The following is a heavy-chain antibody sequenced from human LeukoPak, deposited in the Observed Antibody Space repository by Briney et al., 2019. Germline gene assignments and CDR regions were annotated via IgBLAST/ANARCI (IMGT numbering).Heavy chain of an antibody. J-gene: IGHJ5*02. CDR3: ARDGITMTGTDWFDP. V-gene: IGHV1-2*02. Sequence: ASVKVSCKASGYTFTGYYMHWVRQAPGQGLEWMGWINCKSGGTNYAQKFQGRVTMTRDRSISTAYMELSRLRSDDTAVYYCARDGITMTGTDWFDPWGQGTLVTVSS. CDR1: GYTFTGYY. CDR2: INCKSGGT. D-gene: IGHD3-22*01.